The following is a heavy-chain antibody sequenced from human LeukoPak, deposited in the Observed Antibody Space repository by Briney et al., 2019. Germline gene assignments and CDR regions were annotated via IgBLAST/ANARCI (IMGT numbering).Heavy chain of an antibody. CDR3: VKGEVRGYKKRGVDY. V-gene: IGHV3-64D*06. J-gene: IGHJ4*02. CDR1: GFTFNKYV. D-gene: IGHD5-18*01. Sequence: GGSLRLSCSASGFTFNKYVTHWVRQAPDKGLEYVSGVSNNGESTYYADSVKGRFTISRDNSKNTLYLQMSSLRPEDTAAYYCVKGEVRGYKKRGVDYWGQGTLVTVSS. CDR2: VSNNGEST.